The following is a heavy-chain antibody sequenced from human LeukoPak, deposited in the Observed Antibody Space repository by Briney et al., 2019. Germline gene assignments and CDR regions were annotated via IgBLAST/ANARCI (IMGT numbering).Heavy chain of an antibody. CDR2: INHSGST. V-gene: IGHV4-34*01. D-gene: IGHD3-10*01. J-gene: IGHJ4*02. Sequence: PSETLSLTCAVYGGSFSGYYWSWIRQPPGKGLEWIGEINHSGSTNYNPSLKSRVTISVDTSKNQFSLKLSSVTAADTAVYYCAREGSLLWFGELPYYFDYWGQGTLVTVSS. CDR3: AREGSLLWFGELPYYFDY. CDR1: GGSFSGYY.